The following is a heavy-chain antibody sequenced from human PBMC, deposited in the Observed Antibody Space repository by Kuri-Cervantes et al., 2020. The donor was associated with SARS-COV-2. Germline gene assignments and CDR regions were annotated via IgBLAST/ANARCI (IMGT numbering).Heavy chain of an antibody. V-gene: IGHV3-48*02. CDR3: ARDANYGSRLPRKFDY. J-gene: IGHJ4*02. CDR2: ISSSSSTI. CDR1: GFTFSSYS. D-gene: IGHD5-12*01. Sequence: LSLTCAASGFTFSSYSTNWVRQAPGKGLEWVSYISSSSSTIYYADSVKGRFTISRDNAKNSLYLQMNSLRDEDTAVYYCARDANYGSRLPRKFDYWGQGTLVTVSS.